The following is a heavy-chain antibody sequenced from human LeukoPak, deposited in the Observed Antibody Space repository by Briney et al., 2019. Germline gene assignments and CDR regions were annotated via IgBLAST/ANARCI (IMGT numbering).Heavy chain of an antibody. J-gene: IGHJ4*02. CDR1: GFTFGSYA. D-gene: IGHD5-12*01. Sequence: GGSLRLSCAASGFTFGSYAMSWVRQAPGKGLEWVSAISGSGGSTYYADSVKGQFTISRDNSKNTLYLQMNSLRAEDTAVYYCAKTAPYSGYDYGPFDYWGQGTLVTVSS. CDR2: ISGSGGST. CDR3: AKTAPYSGYDYGPFDY. V-gene: IGHV3-23*01.